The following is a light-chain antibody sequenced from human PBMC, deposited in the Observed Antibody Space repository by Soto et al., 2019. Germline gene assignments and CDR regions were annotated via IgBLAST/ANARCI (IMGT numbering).Light chain of an antibody. CDR1: RAISSY. J-gene: IGKJ4*01. Sequence: DIQLTPSPSFLSASVGDRVTITCRASRAISSYLAWYQQRPGEAPKLLIFAASTLQSGVPSRFSGSGSGTEVTLTISSLQPEDFATYYCQQFNDYPLTFGGGTKVEIK. V-gene: IGKV1-9*01. CDR2: AAS. CDR3: QQFNDYPLT.